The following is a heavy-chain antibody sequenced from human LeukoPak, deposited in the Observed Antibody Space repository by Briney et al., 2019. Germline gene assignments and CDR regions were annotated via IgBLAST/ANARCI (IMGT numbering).Heavy chain of an antibody. CDR1: GASITSYY. CDR2: IYASGST. D-gene: IGHD6-13*01. CDR3: AREGRSSSWFGDDAFDI. Sequence: SETLSLTCTVSGASITSYYWSWIRQPAGKGLEWIGRIYASGSTTYNPSLKSRVTMAVDTSKTQFSLKLSSVTAADTAVYYCAREGRSSSWFGDDAFDIWGQGTMVTVSS. J-gene: IGHJ3*02. V-gene: IGHV4-4*07.